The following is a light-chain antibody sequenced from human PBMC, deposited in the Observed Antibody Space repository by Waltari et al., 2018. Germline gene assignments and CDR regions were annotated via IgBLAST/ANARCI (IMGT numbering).Light chain of an antibody. CDR1: SNNVGNQG. Sequence: QAGLTQPPSVSKGLRQTATLTCSGNSNNVGNQGAAWLQQHQGHPPTLLSYRNNNRPSGISERLSASRAGNTASLTITGLQPEDEADYYCSAWDSDLSAWVFGGGTKLTVL. J-gene: IGLJ3*02. CDR2: RNN. V-gene: IGLV10-54*01. CDR3: SAWDSDLSAWV.